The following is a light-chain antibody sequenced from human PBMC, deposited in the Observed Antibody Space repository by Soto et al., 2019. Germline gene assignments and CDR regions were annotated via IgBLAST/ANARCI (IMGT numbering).Light chain of an antibody. J-gene: IGLJ1*01. CDR2: EVS. Sequence: QSVLTQPASVSGSPGQSITISCTGTSSDVGGYNYVSWYQQHPGKAPKLMIYEVSNRPSGVSNRFSGSKSGNTASLTISGLHAEDEADYYCSSYTSSSTNVFGTGTKLTVL. CDR3: SSYTSSSTNV. CDR1: SSDVGGYNY. V-gene: IGLV2-14*01.